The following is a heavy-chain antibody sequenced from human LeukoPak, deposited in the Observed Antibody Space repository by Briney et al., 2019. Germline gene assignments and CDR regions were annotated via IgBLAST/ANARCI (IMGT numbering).Heavy chain of an antibody. V-gene: IGHV5-51*01. CDR3: ASNEALVRGVIRPPLGGPGY. J-gene: IGHJ4*02. CDR1: GYSFTSYW. CDR2: IYPGDSDT. Sequence: GESLKISCKGSGYSFTSYWIGWVRQMPGNGLEWMGIIYPGDSDTRYSPPFQGQVTISADKSISTAYLQWSSLKASDTAMYYCASNEALVRGVIRPPLGGPGYWGQGTLVTVSS. D-gene: IGHD3-10*01.